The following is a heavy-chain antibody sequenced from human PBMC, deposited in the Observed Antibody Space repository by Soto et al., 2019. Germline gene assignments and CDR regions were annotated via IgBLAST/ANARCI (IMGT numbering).Heavy chain of an antibody. D-gene: IGHD1-1*01. CDR2: YHSGGST. CDR1: GVSLNTADTW. V-gene: IGHV4-30-4*01. CDR3: VRSRQMESGNDYCLDV. J-gene: IGHJ6*02. Sequence: QVQLQESGSGLVKPSQSLSLTCTVSGVSLNTADTWWSWIRQSPGKGLEFIGYYHSGGSTYYDASFRSLVIISADTSNSQFSLKLSSVTVADTAVYFCVRSRQMESGNDYCLDVWGQGTTVTVSS.